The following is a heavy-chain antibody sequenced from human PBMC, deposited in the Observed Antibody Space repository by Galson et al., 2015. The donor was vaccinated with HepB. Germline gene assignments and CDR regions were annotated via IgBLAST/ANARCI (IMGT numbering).Heavy chain of an antibody. CDR1: GGTFSSYA. D-gene: IGHD6-19*01. CDR3: ARSRFPYSSGPEGAFDI. V-gene: IGHV1-69*13. CDR2: IIPIFGTA. J-gene: IGHJ3*02. Sequence: SVKVSCKASGGTFSSYAISWVRQAPGQGLEWMGGIIPIFGTANYAQKFQGRVTITADESTSTAYMELSSLRSEDTAVYYCARSRFPYSSGPEGAFDIWGQGTMVTVSS.